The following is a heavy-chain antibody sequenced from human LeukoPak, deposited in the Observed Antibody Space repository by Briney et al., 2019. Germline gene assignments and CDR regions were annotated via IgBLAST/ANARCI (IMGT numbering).Heavy chain of an antibody. Sequence: GASVKVSCKASGYTFTSYYMHWVRQAPGQGLEWMGIINPSGGSTSNAQKFQGRVTMTRDTSTSTVYMELSSLRSEDTAVYYCARVGYCSSTSCSHGAFDIWGQGTMVTVSS. CDR3: ARVGYCSSTSCSHGAFDI. CDR1: GYTFTSYY. J-gene: IGHJ3*02. D-gene: IGHD2-2*01. CDR2: INPSGGST. V-gene: IGHV1-46*01.